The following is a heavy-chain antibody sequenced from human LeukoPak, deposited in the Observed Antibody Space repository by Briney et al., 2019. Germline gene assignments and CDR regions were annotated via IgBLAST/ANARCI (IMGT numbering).Heavy chain of an antibody. CDR1: GDSIISRSYY. V-gene: IGHV4-39*01. Sequence: PSETLSLTCTVSGDSIISRSYYWAWIRQPPAKGLEWIGSIHYSGSTYHNPSLRSRVTMSADTSKNQVSLKMTSVTAADTALYFCARLYCSDGKCYPHFDSWGQGTLVTVSS. J-gene: IGHJ4*02. CDR2: IHYSGST. D-gene: IGHD2-15*01. CDR3: ARLYCSDGKCYPHFDS.